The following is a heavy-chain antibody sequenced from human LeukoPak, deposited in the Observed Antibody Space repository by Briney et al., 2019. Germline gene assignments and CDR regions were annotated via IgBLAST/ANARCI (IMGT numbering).Heavy chain of an antibody. CDR1: GFTFSSYA. CDR2: ISSSSSYI. Sequence: GGSLRLSCAASGFTFSSYAMSWVRQAPGKGLEWVSSISSSSSYIYYADSVKGRFTISRDNAKNSLCLQMNSLRAEDTAVYYCARSYYGSGSYYKSLLSAPLSYYWGQGTLVTVSS. J-gene: IGHJ4*02. CDR3: ARSYYGSGSYYKSLLSAPLSYY. V-gene: IGHV3-21*01. D-gene: IGHD3-10*01.